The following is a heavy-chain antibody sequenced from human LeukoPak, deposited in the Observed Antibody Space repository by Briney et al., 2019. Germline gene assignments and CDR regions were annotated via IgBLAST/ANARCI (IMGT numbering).Heavy chain of an antibody. D-gene: IGHD3-10*01. J-gene: IGHJ4*02. V-gene: IGHV3-23*01. CDR1: GFTFSSYA. Sequence: GGSLRLSCAASGFTFSSYAMSWVRQALGKGLEWVSAISGSGGSTYYADSVKGRFTISRDNSKNTLYLQMNSLRAEDTAVYYCAKGPYYYGSGSYYNWHRPEYYFDYWGQGTLVTVSS. CDR3: AKGPYYYGSGSYYNWHRPEYYFDY. CDR2: ISGSGGST.